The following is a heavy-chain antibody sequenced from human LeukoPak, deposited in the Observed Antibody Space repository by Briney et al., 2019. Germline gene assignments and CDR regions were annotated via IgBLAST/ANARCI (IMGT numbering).Heavy chain of an antibody. V-gene: IGHV3-23*01. CDR3: AKAVGHIDY. CDR2: FSSSGGGT. CDR1: GFTFSSYA. J-gene: IGHJ4*02. Sequence: GGSLRLSCAASGFTFSSYAMSWVRQAPGKGLEWVSYFSSSGGGTFYAGSVKGRFTISRDNSKNTLYLHMNSLRADDTAVYYCAKAVGHIDYWGQGTLVTVSS.